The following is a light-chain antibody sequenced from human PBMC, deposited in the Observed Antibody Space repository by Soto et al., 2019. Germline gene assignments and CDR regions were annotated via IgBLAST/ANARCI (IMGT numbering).Light chain of an antibody. Sequence: QSALTQPASVSGSPGQSITISCTGTTSDVGGYNYVSWYQQHPGKAPKLMIYEVSYRPSGVSNRFSGSKSGNTASLTISGLQAEDEADYYCSSYTSISTYVVFGGGTQLTVL. CDR2: EVS. CDR3: SSYTSISTYVV. CDR1: TSDVGGYNY. V-gene: IGLV2-14*01. J-gene: IGLJ2*01.